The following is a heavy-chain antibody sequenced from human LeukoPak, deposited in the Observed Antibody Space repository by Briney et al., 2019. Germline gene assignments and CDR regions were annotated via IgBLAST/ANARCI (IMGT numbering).Heavy chain of an antibody. D-gene: IGHD3-10*01. CDR2: LTHIFRRT. V-gene: IGHV1-69*05. Sequence: SVKVPCKASGGTFRTYPISWVRQAPGQGLEWMGGLTHIFRRTNYTQKFQERLIITTDESYSTAYMELRDLRSDDTALYYCATSGSGRSWDWFAPWGQGTLVIVSS. CDR1: GGTFRTYP. CDR3: ATSGSGRSWDWFAP. J-gene: IGHJ5*02.